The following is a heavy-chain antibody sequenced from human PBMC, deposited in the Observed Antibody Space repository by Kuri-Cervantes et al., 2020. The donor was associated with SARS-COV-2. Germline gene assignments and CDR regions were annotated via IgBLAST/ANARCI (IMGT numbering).Heavy chain of an antibody. CDR2: IRYDGSNK. J-gene: IGHJ6*03. CDR1: GFTFSSYG. V-gene: IGHV3-30*02. D-gene: IGHD3-10*01. CDR3: ARDEGSYYYYMDV. Sequence: LSLTCAASGFTFSSYGMHWVRQAPGKGLEWVAFIRYDGSNKYYADSVKGRFTISRDNSKNTLYLQMNSLRAEDTAVYYCARDEGSYYYYMDVWGKGTTVTVSS.